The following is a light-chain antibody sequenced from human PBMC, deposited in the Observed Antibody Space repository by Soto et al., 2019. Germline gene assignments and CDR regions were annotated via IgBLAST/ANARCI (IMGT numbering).Light chain of an antibody. CDR1: SSNIGSNY. CDR3: QSYDSSLSGDVV. J-gene: IGLJ2*01. V-gene: IGLV1-47*01. Sequence: QSVLTQPPSASGTPGQRVTISCSGSSSNIGSNYVYWYQQVPGTAPRLLMYRASQRPSGVPDRFSGSKSGTSASLAITGLQAEDEADYYCQSYDSSLSGDVVFGGGTKLTVL. CDR2: RAS.